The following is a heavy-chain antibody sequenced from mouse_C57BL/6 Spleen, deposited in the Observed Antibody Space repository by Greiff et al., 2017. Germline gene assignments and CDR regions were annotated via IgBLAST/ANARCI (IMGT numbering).Heavy chain of an antibody. CDR2: IYPGDGDT. V-gene: IGHV1-82*01. CDR3: ARCYYGSSYFDY. D-gene: IGHD1-1*01. J-gene: IGHJ2*01. CDR1: GYAFSSSW. Sequence: QVQLQQSGPELVKPGASVKISCTASGYAFSSSWMNWVKQRPGKGLEWIGRIYPGDGDTNYNGKFKGKATLTADKSSSTAYMQLSSLTSEDSAVYFCARCYYGSSYFDYWGQGTTLTVSS.